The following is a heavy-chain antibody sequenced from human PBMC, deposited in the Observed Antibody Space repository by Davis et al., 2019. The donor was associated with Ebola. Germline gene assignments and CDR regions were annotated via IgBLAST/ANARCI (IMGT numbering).Heavy chain of an antibody. D-gene: IGHD5-12*01. V-gene: IGHV3-73*01. J-gene: IGHJ4*02. CDR3: VRGPKEDSGYGAYFDY. CDR1: GFTFSGSA. Sequence: EGSLRLSCAASGFTFSGSAMHWVRQASGKGLEWVGRIRSKANSYATAYAASVKGRFTISRDNSKNTLYLQMNTLRAEDTAVYYCVRGPKEDSGYGAYFDYWGQGTLVTVSS. CDR2: IRSKANSYAT.